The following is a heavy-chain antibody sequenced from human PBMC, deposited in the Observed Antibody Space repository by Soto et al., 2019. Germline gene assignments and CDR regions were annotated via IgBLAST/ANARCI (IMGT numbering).Heavy chain of an antibody. CDR2: IWYDGSNK. CDR3: ARDFELYYGSGSYYIDY. CDR1: GFTFSSYG. D-gene: IGHD3-10*01. Sequence: GESLKISCAASGFTFSSYGMHWVRQAPGKGLEWVAVIWYDGSNKYYADSVKGRFTISRDNSKNTLYLQMNSLRAEDTAVYYCARDFELYYGSGSYYIDYWGQGTLVTVSS. V-gene: IGHV3-33*01. J-gene: IGHJ4*02.